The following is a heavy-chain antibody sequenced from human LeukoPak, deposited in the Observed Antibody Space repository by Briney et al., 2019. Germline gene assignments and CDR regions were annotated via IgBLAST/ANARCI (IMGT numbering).Heavy chain of an antibody. D-gene: IGHD2-2*01. V-gene: IGHV3-11*04. CDR1: GFTFSDHY. CDR3: AKAQLDFHDAFDI. CDR2: ISGSGNSI. J-gene: IGHJ3*02. Sequence: GGSLRLSCAASGFTFSDHYMSWIRQAPGEGLEWLSYISGSGNSIYYADSVRGRFTISRDNAKNSLYLQMNSLRAEDTAIYYCAKAQLDFHDAFDIWGQGTMVTVSS.